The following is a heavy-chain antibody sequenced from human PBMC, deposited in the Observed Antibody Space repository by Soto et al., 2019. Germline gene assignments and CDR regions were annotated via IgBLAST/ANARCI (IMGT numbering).Heavy chain of an antibody. V-gene: IGHV4-34*01. J-gene: IGHJ4*02. CDR3: ATQSRVYDSSGYIDY. Sequence: SETLSLTCAVYGGSFSGYYWSWIRQPPGKGLELIGEINHSGSTNYNPSLKSRVTISVDTSKNQFSLKLSSVTAADTAVYYCATQSRVYDSSGYIDYWGQGTLVTVSS. D-gene: IGHD3-22*01. CDR2: INHSGST. CDR1: GGSFSGYY.